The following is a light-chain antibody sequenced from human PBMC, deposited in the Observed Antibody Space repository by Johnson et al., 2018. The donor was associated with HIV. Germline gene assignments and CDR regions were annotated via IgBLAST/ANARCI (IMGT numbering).Light chain of an antibody. V-gene: IGLV1-51*02. CDR2: ENN. CDR1: SSNIGNNY. Sequence: QSVLTQPPSVSAAPGQKVTISCSGSSSNIGNNYVSWYQQLPGTAPKLLIYENNKRPSGIPYRFSGSKSGTSATLGITGLPTGDEADYYCGTWDDSLNAYVFGTGTKVTVL. CDR3: GTWDDSLNAYV. J-gene: IGLJ1*01.